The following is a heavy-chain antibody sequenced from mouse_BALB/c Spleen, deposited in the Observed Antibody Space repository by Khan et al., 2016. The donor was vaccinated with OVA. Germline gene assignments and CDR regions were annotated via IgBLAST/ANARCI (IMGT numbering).Heavy chain of an antibody. Sequence: EVELVESGGDLVEPGGSLKLSCAASGFTFSTYGMSWVRQTPDKRLEWVATISTGGHYTYYPDSERGRFTISRDNAKNTLYLKMPSLKSNDTVMFYCARLAYYYDSEGFAYWGQGTLVTVSA. J-gene: IGHJ3*01. CDR3: ARLAYYYDSEGFAY. V-gene: IGHV5-6*01. CDR1: GFTFSTYG. D-gene: IGHD1-1*01. CDR2: ISTGGHYT.